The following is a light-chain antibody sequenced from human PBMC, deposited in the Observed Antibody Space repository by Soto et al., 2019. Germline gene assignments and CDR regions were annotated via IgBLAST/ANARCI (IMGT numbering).Light chain of an antibody. CDR3: QQYGSYLYT. Sequence: DIQMTQSPSTLSASVGDRVTITCRASQSISSWLAWYQQKPGTAPKLLVYKAYSFQSGVPTRFSGIGAGTEFTLSSISLQPDDFGTYYGQQYGSYLYTFGQRTKLGIK. CDR2: KAY. CDR1: QSISSW. V-gene: IGKV1-5*03. J-gene: IGKJ2*01.